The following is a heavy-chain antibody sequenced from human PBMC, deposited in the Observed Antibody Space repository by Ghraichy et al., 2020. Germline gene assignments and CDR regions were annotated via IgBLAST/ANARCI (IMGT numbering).Heavy chain of an antibody. J-gene: IGHJ4*02. Sequence: VGGGAGGGLEGVAVISYDGSNKYYADSVKGRFTISRDNSKNTLYLQMNSLRAEDTAVYYCAREGGGYGDYYFDYWGQGTLVTVSS. D-gene: IGHD4-17*01. CDR3: AREGGGYGDYYFDY. V-gene: IGHV3-30-3*01. CDR2: ISYDGSNK.